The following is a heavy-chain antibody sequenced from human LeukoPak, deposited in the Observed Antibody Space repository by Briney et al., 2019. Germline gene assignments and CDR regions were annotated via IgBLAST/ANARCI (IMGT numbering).Heavy chain of an antibody. D-gene: IGHD3-3*01. CDR2: ISAYNGNT. CDR3: ARQYYDFWSGYFTGYYFDY. Sequence: ASVKVSCKASGYTFTSYGISWVRQAPGQGLEWMGWISAYNGNTNYAQKLQGRVTMTTDTSTSTAYMELRSLRSDDTAVYYCARQYYDFWSGYFTGYYFDYWGQGTLVTVSS. CDR1: GYTFTSYG. V-gene: IGHV1-18*01. J-gene: IGHJ4*02.